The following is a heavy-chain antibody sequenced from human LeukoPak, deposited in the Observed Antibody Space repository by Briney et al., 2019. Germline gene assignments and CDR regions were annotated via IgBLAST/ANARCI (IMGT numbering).Heavy chain of an antibody. CDR2: IYTSGST. CDR3: ASGYSSGWPDY. CDR1: GGSISSYY. V-gene: IGHV4-4*07. J-gene: IGHJ4*02. D-gene: IGHD6-19*01. Sequence: SETLSLTCTVSGGSISSYYWSWIRQPAGKGLEWIGRIYTSGSTNYNPSLKSRVTMSVDTSRNQFSLKLSSVTAADTAVYYCASGYSSGWPDYWGQGTLVTVSS.